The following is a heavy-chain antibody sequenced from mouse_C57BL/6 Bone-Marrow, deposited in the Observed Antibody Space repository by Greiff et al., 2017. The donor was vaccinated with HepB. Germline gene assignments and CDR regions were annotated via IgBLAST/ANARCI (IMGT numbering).Heavy chain of an antibody. CDR2: IYPGDGDT. J-gene: IGHJ4*01. V-gene: IGHV1-82*01. Sequence: QVQLKQSGPELVKPGASVKISCKASGYAFSSSWMNWVKQRPGKGLEWIGRIYPGDGDTNYNGKFKGKATLTADKSSSTAYMQLSSLTSEDSAVYFCARDYYGKSYAMDYWGQGTSVTVSS. CDR1: GYAFSSSW. CDR3: ARDYYGKSYAMDY. D-gene: IGHD1-1*01.